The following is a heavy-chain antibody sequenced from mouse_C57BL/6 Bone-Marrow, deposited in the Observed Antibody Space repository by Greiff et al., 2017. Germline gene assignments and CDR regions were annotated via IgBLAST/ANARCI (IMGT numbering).Heavy chain of an antibody. CDR3: ARKLYYAMDY. CDR2: IYPSDSET. J-gene: IGHJ4*01. CDR1: GYTFTSYW. Sequence: QVQLQQPGAELVRPGSSVKLSCKASGYTFTSYWMDWVKQRTGQGLEWIGNIYPSDSETHYNQKFKDKATLTVEKSSSTAYMQLSSLTSEDSAVYYCARKLYYAMDYWGQGTSVTVSS. V-gene: IGHV1-61*01.